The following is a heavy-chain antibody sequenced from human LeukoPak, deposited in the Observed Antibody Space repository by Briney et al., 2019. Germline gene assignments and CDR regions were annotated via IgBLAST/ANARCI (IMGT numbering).Heavy chain of an antibody. J-gene: IGHJ4*02. CDR2: FDPEDGET. V-gene: IGHV1-24*01. D-gene: IGHD3-3*01. CDR3: ATVARLEGVGYFDY. CDR1: GYTLTELS. Sequence: ASVKVSCKVSGYTLTELSMHWVRQAPGKGLEWMGGFDPEDGETIYAQKFQGRVTMTEGTSTDTAYMELSSLRSEDTAVYYCATVARLEGVGYFDYWGQGTLVTVSS.